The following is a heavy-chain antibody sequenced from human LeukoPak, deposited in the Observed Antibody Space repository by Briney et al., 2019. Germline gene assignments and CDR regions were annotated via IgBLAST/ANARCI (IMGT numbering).Heavy chain of an antibody. CDR3: ARYECSSSSCMDV. Sequence: SETLSLTCAVYGGSFRGYSWSWIRQPPGKGLEWIGEINHSGSTNYNPSLKSRVTISVDTSKNRFSLKLSSVTAADTAVYYCARYECSSSSCMDVWGQGTTVTVSS. CDR1: GGSFRGYS. J-gene: IGHJ6*02. D-gene: IGHD6-6*01. V-gene: IGHV4-34*01. CDR2: INHSGST.